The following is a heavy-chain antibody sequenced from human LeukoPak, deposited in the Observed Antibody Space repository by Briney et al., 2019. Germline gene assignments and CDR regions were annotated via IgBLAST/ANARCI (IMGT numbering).Heavy chain of an antibody. J-gene: IGHJ3*02. CDR1: GYTFTGYY. V-gene: IGHV1-2*02. D-gene: IGHD2-21*01. CDR2: INPNSGGT. CDR3: ARGLAGRRHKDYAVDI. Sequence: ASVKVSCKASGYTFTGYYMHWVRQAPGQGLEWMGWINPNSGGTNYAQKFQGRVTMTRDTSISTAYMELSRLRSDDTAVYYCARGLAGRRHKDYAVDIWGQGTMVTVSS.